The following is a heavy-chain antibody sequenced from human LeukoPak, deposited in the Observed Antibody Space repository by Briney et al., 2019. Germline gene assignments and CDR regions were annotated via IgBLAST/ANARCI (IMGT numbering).Heavy chain of an antibody. V-gene: IGHV4-34*01. D-gene: IGHD1-26*01. CDR2: INHSEST. CDR3: GRGGDKFIVGATATFDY. J-gene: IGHJ4*02. Sequence: SETLSLTCAVYGGSFSDYYWSWIRQPPGKGPEWIGEINHSESTNYNPSLKSRVTISVDTSKNQFSLSLSSVTAADTAVYYCGRGGDKFIVGATATFDYWGQGTLVTVSS. CDR1: GGSFSDYY.